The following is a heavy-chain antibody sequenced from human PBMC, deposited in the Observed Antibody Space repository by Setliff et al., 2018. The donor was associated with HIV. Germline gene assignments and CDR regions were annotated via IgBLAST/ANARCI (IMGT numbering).Heavy chain of an antibody. Sequence: PGGSLRLSCAASGFTFSTYGMNWVRQAPGKGLEWVAFIRNDESNKQYSDSVKGRFTISRDNSKNTMYVQMNSLRAEDTAVYYCAKGPWFGELFINDGFDIWGQGTMVTVSS. CDR2: IRNDESNK. D-gene: IGHD3-10*01. V-gene: IGHV3-30*02. CDR1: GFTFSTYG. CDR3: AKGPWFGELFINDGFDI. J-gene: IGHJ3*02.